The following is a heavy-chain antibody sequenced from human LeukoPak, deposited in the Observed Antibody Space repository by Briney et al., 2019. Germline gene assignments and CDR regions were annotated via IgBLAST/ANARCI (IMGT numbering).Heavy chain of an antibody. D-gene: IGHD2-2*01. V-gene: IGHV3-11*01. CDR2: ISGSGSTI. Sequence: GGSLRLSCAASGFTFSDYYMSWIRQAPGKGLEWVSHISGSGSTIYYADSVKGRFTISRDNAKNSLYLQMNSLRAEDTAVYYCARAPLVRYCSSTSCYRFRFDPWGQGTLVTVSS. J-gene: IGHJ5*02. CDR1: GFTFSDYY. CDR3: ARAPLVRYCSSTSCYRFRFDP.